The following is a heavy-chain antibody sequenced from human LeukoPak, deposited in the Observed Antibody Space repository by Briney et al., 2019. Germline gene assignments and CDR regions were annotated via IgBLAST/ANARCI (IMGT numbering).Heavy chain of an antibody. V-gene: IGHV3-23*01. Sequence: GGSLRLSCAASGFTFSSYAMSWVRQAPGKGLEWVSAISGSGGGTYYADSVKGRFTISRDNSKNTLYLQMNSLRAEDTAVYYCAEVTMVRGVIYSFDYWGQGTLVTVSS. CDR3: AEVTMVRGVIYSFDY. D-gene: IGHD3-10*01. J-gene: IGHJ4*02. CDR2: ISGSGGGT. CDR1: GFTFSSYA.